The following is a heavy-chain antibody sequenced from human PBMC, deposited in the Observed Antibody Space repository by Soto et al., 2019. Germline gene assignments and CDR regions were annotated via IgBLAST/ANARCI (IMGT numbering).Heavy chain of an antibody. V-gene: IGHV3-74*01. CDR1: GFTFSPFY. Sequence: EVQLVESGGGLVQPGESLRLSCAASGFTFSPFYMHRVRQAPGKGLEWVSHINGDGTTTVYADSVKGRFTISRDNAKSTLYLQMSSLRTEDTAVYYCVRDRGYPDSFDIWGQGTMVTVSS. J-gene: IGHJ3*02. D-gene: IGHD6-13*01. CDR3: VRDRGYPDSFDI. CDR2: INGDGTTT.